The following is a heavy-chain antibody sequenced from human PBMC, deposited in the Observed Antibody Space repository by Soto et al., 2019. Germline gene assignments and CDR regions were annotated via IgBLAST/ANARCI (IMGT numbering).Heavy chain of an antibody. D-gene: IGHD3-22*01. V-gene: IGHV3-74*01. CDR1: GFTFSSYW. J-gene: IGHJ4*02. CDR2: INSDGSST. CDR3: ARDHYYDSSGLGLYYFDY. Sequence: PGGSLRLSCAASGFTFSSYWMHWVRQAPGKGLVWVSRINSDGSSTSYADSVKGRFTISRDNAKNTLYLQMNSLRAEDTAVYYCARDHYYDSSGLGLYYFDYWGQGTKVTVSS.